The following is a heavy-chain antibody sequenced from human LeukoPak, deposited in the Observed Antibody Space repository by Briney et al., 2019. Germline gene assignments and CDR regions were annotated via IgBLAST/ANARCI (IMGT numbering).Heavy chain of an antibody. CDR3: ATRHEYSYPY. J-gene: IGHJ4*02. D-gene: IGHD5-18*01. CDR1: GFTFYNYA. Sequence: GGSLRLSCVASGFTFYNYAMHWVRQAPGKGLEYVSAIGGNGDTSYYADSVKGRFTISRDNSKNTVYIQLGSLRTEDMAVYYCATRHEYSYPYWGQGTLVTVSS. CDR2: IGGNGDTS. V-gene: IGHV3-64*02.